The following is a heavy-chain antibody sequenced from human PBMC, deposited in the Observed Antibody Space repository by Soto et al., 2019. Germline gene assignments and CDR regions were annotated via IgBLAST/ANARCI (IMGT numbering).Heavy chain of an antibody. V-gene: IGHV1-18*01. Sequence: GXSVKVSCKAAGYSFTSYGISWVRQAPGQGLEWMGWISAYNGNTNYAQKLQGRVTMTTDTSTSTAYMELRSLRSDDTAVYYCARDTQKDYGEDAFDIWGQGTMVTVSS. CDR3: ARDTQKDYGEDAFDI. J-gene: IGHJ3*02. D-gene: IGHD4-17*01. CDR2: ISAYNGNT. CDR1: GYSFTSYG.